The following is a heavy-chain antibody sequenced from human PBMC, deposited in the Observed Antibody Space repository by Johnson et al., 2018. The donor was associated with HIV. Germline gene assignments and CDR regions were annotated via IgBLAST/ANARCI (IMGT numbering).Heavy chain of an antibody. V-gene: IGHV3-30-3*01. Sequence: QVQLVESGGGVVQPGRSLRLSCAASGFTFSDYFMHWVRQAPGKGLEWVSIISFDENNKNYADSVKGRFTISRDNSKNTLYLQMNSLRAEDTAVYYFARDAPPYYDFWSGDFVGAFDIWGQGTMVTVSS. CDR3: ARDAPPYYDFWSGDFVGAFDI. CDR2: ISFDENNK. D-gene: IGHD3-3*01. J-gene: IGHJ3*02. CDR1: GFTFSDYF.